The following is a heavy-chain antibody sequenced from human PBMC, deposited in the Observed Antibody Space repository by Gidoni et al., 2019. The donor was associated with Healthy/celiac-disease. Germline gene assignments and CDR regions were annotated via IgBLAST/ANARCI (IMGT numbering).Heavy chain of an antibody. J-gene: IGHJ4*02. CDR3: ARVGCSGGSCYDY. CDR2: ISSSSSYI. CDR1: GFTFSSYS. Sequence: EVQLVESGGGLVKPGGSLRLSCAASGFTFSSYSMNWVRQAPGKGLEWVSSISSSSSYIYYADSVKGRFTISRDNAKNSLYLQMNSLRAEDTAVYYCARVGCSGGSCYDYWGQGTLVTVSS. V-gene: IGHV3-21*01. D-gene: IGHD2-15*01.